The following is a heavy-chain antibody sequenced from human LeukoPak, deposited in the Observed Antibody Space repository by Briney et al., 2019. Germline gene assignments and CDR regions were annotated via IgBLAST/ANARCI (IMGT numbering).Heavy chain of an antibody. V-gene: IGHV4-34*01. J-gene: IGHJ4*02. CDR1: GGSFSGYY. D-gene: IGHD5-18*01. CDR3: ARVWLNFDY. CDR2: INHSGST. Sequence: SETLSLTCAVYGGSFSGYYWSWIRQPPGKGLEWIGEINHSGSTNYNPSLKSRVTISVDTSKNQFSPKLSSVTAADTAVYYCARVWLNFDYWGQGTLVTVSS.